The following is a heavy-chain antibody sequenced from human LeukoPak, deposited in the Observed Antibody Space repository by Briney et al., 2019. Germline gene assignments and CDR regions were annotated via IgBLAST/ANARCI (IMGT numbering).Heavy chain of an antibody. V-gene: IGHV4-30-2*01. Sequence: PSETLSLTCAVSGGSISSGGYSWSWIRQPPGKGLEWIGYIYHSGSTYYNPSLKSRVTISVDRSKNQFSLKLSSVTAADTAVYYCARAPRIYNWGSWFDPWGQGTLVTVSS. CDR3: ARAPRIYNWGSWFDP. J-gene: IGHJ5*02. D-gene: IGHD7-27*01. CDR2: IYHSGST. CDR1: GGSISSGGYS.